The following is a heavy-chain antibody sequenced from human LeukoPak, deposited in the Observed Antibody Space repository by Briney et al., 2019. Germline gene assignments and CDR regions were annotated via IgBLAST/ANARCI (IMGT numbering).Heavy chain of an antibody. CDR1: GFTFGDYA. Sequence: PGRSLRLSCTASGFTFGDYAMSWVRQAPGKGLEWVGFIRSKAYGGTTEYAASVKGRFTISRDDSKSIAYLQVNSLKTEDTAVYYCSRVRGYSYGYGDYWGPGTLVTVSA. CDR2: IRSKAYGGTT. D-gene: IGHD5-18*01. V-gene: IGHV3-49*04. J-gene: IGHJ4*02. CDR3: SRVRGYSYGYGDY.